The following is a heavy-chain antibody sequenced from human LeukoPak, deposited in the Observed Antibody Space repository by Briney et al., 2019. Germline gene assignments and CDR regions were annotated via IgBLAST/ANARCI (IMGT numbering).Heavy chain of an antibody. CDR2: IYPGDSDP. CDR1: GYSFTSYW. Sequence: GQPLKISCKGSGYSFTSYWIGWVRQLPGKGLEWMGIIYPGDSDPRYSPSFQGQVTISADKSISTGYLQWSSLKASDTAMYYCARIRGVSFDYWGQGTLVTVSS. J-gene: IGHJ4*02. D-gene: IGHD2-8*01. V-gene: IGHV5-51*01. CDR3: ARIRGVSFDY.